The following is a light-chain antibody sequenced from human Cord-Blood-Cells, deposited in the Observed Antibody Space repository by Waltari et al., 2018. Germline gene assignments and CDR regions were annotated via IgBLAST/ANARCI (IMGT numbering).Light chain of an antibody. CDR2: LNSDGSH. CDR1: RGHSSHA. Sequence: QLVLTQSPSASAPLAASVKLTCTLSRGHSSHAIAWHQQQPEKGPRYLMKLNSDGSHSKGDGIPDRFSGSSSGAERYLTISSLQSEDEADYYCQTWGTGIRVFGGGTKLTVL. V-gene: IGLV4-69*01. J-gene: IGLJ3*02. CDR3: QTWGTGIRV.